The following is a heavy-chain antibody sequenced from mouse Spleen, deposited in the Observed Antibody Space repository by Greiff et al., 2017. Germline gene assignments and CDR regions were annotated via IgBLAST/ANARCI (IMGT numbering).Heavy chain of an antibody. J-gene: IGHJ4*01. Sequence: QVQLQQPGAELVKPGASVKLSCKASGYTFTSYWMHWVKQRPGQGLEWIGEIDPSDSYTNYNQKFKGKATLTVDKSSSTAYMQLSSLTSEDSAVYYCARSRDSSGYPYAMDYWGQGTSVTVSS. CDR3: ARSRDSSGYPYAMDY. V-gene: IGHV1-69*02. CDR1: GYTFTSYW. D-gene: IGHD3-2*01. CDR2: IDPSDSYT.